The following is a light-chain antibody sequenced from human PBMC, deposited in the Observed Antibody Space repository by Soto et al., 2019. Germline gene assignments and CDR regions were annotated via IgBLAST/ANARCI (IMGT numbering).Light chain of an antibody. CDR2: SAS. CDR3: QQTYTMPFT. CDR1: QGIANG. Sequence: DIQMTQSPSSVSAFVGDKVTITCRASQGIANGLAWYQQKPGQAPKLLIYSASTLQAGVPSRLSGSGFGTDFTLTISGLQPEDFATYFCQQTYTMPFTFGPGTKV. V-gene: IGKV1D-12*01. J-gene: IGKJ3*01.